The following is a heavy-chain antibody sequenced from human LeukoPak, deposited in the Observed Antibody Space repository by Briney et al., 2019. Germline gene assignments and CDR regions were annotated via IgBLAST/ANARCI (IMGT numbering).Heavy chain of an antibody. CDR1: GGSISSYY. CDR3: ARYISSSAFDI. CDR2: IYYSGST. J-gene: IGHJ3*02. V-gene: IGHV4-59*01. Sequence: PSETLPLTCTVSGGSISSYYWSWIRQPPGKGLEWIGYIYYSGSTNYNPSLKSRVTISVDTSKNQFSLKLSSVTAADTAVYYCARYISSSAFDIWGQGTMVTVSS.